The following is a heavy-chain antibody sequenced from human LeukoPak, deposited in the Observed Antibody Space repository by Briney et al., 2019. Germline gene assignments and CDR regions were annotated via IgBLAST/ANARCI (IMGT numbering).Heavy chain of an antibody. V-gene: IGHV3-30*02. Sequence: GGSLRLSCAASGFTFSSYGMHWVRQAPGKGLEWVAFIRYDGSNKYYADSVKGRFTISRDNSKNTLYLQMNSLRAEDTAVYYCARDIYPFYCSGGSCYSGISDYWGQGTLVTVSS. D-gene: IGHD2-15*01. J-gene: IGHJ4*02. CDR1: GFTFSSYG. CDR2: IRYDGSNK. CDR3: ARDIYPFYCSGGSCYSGISDY.